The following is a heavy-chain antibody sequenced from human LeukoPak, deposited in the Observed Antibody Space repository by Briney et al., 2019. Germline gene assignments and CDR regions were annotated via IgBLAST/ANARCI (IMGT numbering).Heavy chain of an antibody. CDR3: ARGRLLWELVFDY. J-gene: IGHJ4*02. D-gene: IGHD1-26*01. Sequence: ASVKVSCKASGYTFTSYDINWVRQATGQGLEWMGWMNPNSGNTGYAQKFQGRVTITRNTSISTACMELSSLRSEDTAVYYCARGRLLWELVFDYWGQGTLVTVSS. CDR2: MNPNSGNT. V-gene: IGHV1-8*03. CDR1: GYTFTSYD.